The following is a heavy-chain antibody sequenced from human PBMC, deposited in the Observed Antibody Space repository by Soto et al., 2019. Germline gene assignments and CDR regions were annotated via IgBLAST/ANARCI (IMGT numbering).Heavy chain of an antibody. Sequence: SETLSLTCTVSGGSISSSSYYWGWIRQPPGKGLEWIGSIYYSGSTYYNPSLKSRVTISVDTSKNQFSLKLSSVTAADTAVYYCARGIAAAGTRRYYYYGMDVWGQETLVTVSS. CDR1: GGSISSSSYY. CDR2: IYYSGST. J-gene: IGHJ6*02. CDR3: ARGIAAAGTRRYYYYGMDV. V-gene: IGHV4-39*01. D-gene: IGHD6-13*01.